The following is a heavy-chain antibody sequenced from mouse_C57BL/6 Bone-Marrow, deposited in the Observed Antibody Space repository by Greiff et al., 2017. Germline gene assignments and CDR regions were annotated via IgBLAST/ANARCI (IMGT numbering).Heavy chain of an antibody. CDR2: IDPEDGET. CDR3: AYLLWSRWYFDV. V-gene: IGHV14-2*01. Sequence: VTLKESGAELVKPGASVKLSCTASGFNIKDYYMHWVKQRTEQGLEWIGRIDPEDGETKYAPKFQGKATITADTSSNTAYLQLSSLTSEDTAVYYCAYLLWSRWYFDVWGTGTTVTVSS. CDR1: GFNIKDYY. D-gene: IGHD2-1*01. J-gene: IGHJ1*03.